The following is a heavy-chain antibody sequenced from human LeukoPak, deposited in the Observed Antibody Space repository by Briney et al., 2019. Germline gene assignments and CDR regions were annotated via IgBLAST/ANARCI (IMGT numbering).Heavy chain of an antibody. V-gene: IGHV3-7*01. Sequence: GGSLRLSCAASGFTFSIYWMSWVRQAPGKGLEWVANIKQDGSEKYYVDSVRGRFTISRDNAKNSLYLQMNSLRAVDTAVYYCARDANQVGKYDYWGQGTLVTVSS. J-gene: IGHJ4*02. CDR1: GFTFSIYW. CDR3: ARDANQVGKYDY. CDR2: IKQDGSEK.